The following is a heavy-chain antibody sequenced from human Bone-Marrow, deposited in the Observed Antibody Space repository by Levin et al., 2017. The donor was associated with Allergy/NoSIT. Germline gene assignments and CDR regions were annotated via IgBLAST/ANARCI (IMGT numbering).Heavy chain of an antibody. Sequence: AGGSLRLSCAASRFLFSDYTMHWVRQAPGKGLEYVSAISTNGGRTFYANSVKGRFTISRDNSKNTLYLQMGSLRAEDMAVYYCARGGRITVVRGMEAFDIWGPGTKVTVSS. CDR3: ARGGRITVVRGMEAFDI. D-gene: IGHD3-10*01. V-gene: IGHV3-64*01. CDR1: RFLFSDYT. J-gene: IGHJ3*02. CDR2: ISTNGGRT.